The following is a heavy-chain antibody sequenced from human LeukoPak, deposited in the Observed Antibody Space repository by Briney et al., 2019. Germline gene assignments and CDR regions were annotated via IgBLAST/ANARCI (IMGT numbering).Heavy chain of an antibody. CDR1: GGTFNTYA. V-gene: IGHV1-69*04. J-gene: IGHJ6*02. CDR2: IIPILDVA. Sequence: SVKVSCKASGGTFNTYAITWVRQAPGQGLEWMGRIIPILDVADSAQRFQGRVTTTADRSTSTVYMELNSLRSEDTAIYYCARFPVRGYTYGSVIHHMDVWGQGTTVIVSS. D-gene: IGHD5-18*01. CDR3: ARFPVRGYTYGSVIHHMDV.